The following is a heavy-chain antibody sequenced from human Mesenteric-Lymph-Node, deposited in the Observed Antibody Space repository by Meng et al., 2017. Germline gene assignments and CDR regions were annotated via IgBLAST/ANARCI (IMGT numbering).Heavy chain of an antibody. Sequence: QVQLVQSGAEVKNPGASVKVSCKTSGYSFTTYGIHWVRQAPGQSLEWMGWVNAASGNTRYSQKFQDRVTINRDTSASSAYMEVSSLRSEDTAVYYCAKSSLHAGTLYFDSWGQGTLVTVS. V-gene: IGHV1-3*01. CDR3: AKSSLHAGTLYFDS. D-gene: IGHD2-21*02. CDR1: GYSFTTYG. CDR2: VNAASGNT. J-gene: IGHJ4*02.